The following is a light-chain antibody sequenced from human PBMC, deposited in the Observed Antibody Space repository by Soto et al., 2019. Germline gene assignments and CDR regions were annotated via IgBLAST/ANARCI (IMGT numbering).Light chain of an antibody. Sequence: EIVLTQSPATLSLSPGERATLSCRASQSVSSYLAWYQQKAGQAPRLRIYDASNRATGIPARFSGSGSGTDFTLTISSLDPEDFAVYKGQPRSNSLPTFAGVT. J-gene: IGKJ4*01. CDR3: QPRSNSLPT. CDR1: QSVSSY. CDR2: DAS. V-gene: IGKV3-11*01.